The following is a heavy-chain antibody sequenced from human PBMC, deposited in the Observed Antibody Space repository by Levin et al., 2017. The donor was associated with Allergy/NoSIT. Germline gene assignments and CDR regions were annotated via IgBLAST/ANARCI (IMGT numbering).Heavy chain of an antibody. D-gene: IGHD3-16*01. CDR2: IKTRAFGGTT. V-gene: IGHV3-49*05. CDR1: GFNFGDTV. J-gene: IGHJ4*02. CDR3: ASALGGPA. Sequence: KAGGSLRLSCATSGFNFGDTVMTWFRQAPGKGPEWVGFIKTRAFGGTTEYAASVKDRFTISRDDSKSIAYLQMNSLTTDDTGIYYCASALGGPAWGQGTLVIVSS.